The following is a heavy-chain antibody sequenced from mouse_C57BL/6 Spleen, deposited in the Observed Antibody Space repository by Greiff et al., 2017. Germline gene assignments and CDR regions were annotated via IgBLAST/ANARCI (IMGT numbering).Heavy chain of an antibody. CDR2: IDPSDSYT. J-gene: IGHJ2*01. V-gene: IGHV1-59*01. CDR3: ARGNYGSRRDFDD. CDR1: GYTFTSYW. Sequence: QVQLQQPGAELVRPGTSVKLSCKASGYTFTSYWMHWVKQRPGQGLEWIGVIDPSDSYTNYNQKFKGKATLTVDTSSSTAYMQLSSLTSEDSAVYYCARGNYGSRRDFDDWGQGTTLTVAS. D-gene: IGHD1-1*01.